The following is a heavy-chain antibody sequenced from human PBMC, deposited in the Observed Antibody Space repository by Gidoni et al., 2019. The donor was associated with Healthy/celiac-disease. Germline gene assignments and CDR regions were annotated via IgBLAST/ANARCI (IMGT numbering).Heavy chain of an antibody. D-gene: IGHD3-10*01. CDR2: IYSGGST. Sequence: EVQLVESGGGLIQPGGSLRLSCAASGFTVSSNYMSWVRQAPGKGLEWVSVIYSGGSTYYADSVKGRFTISRDNSKNTLYLQMNSLRAEDTAVYYCARDLSEYYGSGSYAFDIWGQGTMVTVSS. V-gene: IGHV3-53*01. CDR1: GFTVSSNY. CDR3: ARDLSEYYGSGSYAFDI. J-gene: IGHJ3*02.